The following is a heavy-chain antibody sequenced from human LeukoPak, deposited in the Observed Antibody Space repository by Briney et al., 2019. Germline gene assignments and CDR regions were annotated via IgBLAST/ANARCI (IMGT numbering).Heavy chain of an antibody. Sequence: SETLSLTCTVSGGSISSYYWSWIRQPPGKGLEWIGYIYYSGSTNYNPSLKSRVTISVDTSKNQFSLKLSSVTAADTAVYYCARASRKAVGAFDIWGQGTMVTVSS. CDR1: GGSISSYY. CDR3: ARASRKAVGAFDI. CDR2: IYYSGST. V-gene: IGHV4-59*01. D-gene: IGHD6-19*01. J-gene: IGHJ3*02.